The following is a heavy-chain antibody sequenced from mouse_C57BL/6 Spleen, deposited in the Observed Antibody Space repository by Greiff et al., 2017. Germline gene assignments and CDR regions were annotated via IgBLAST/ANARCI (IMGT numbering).Heavy chain of an antibody. CDR1: GYSITSGYY. J-gene: IGHJ3*01. Sequence: EVQLQQSGPGLVKPSQSLSLTCSVTGYSITSGYYWNWIRQFPGNKLEWMGYISYDGSNNYNPSLKNRISITRDTSKNQFFLKLNSVTTEDTATYNCAAHGYEAFAYWGQGTLVTVSA. CDR2: ISYDGSN. D-gene: IGHD2-2*01. V-gene: IGHV3-6*01. CDR3: AAHGYEAFAY.